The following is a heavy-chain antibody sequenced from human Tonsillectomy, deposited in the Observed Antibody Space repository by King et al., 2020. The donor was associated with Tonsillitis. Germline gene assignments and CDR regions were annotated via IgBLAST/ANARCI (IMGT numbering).Heavy chain of an antibody. D-gene: IGHD6-19*01. CDR1: GYSISSGYY. V-gene: IGHV4-38-2*02. CDR2: IYHSGST. CDR3: ARDRDEWLVTSYFDY. J-gene: IGHJ4*02. Sequence: VQLQESGPGLVKPSETLSLTCTVSGYSISSGYYWGWIRQPPGKGLEWSGSIYHSGSTYYNPSLKSRVTISVDTSKNQFSLKLSSVTAADTAVYYCARDRDEWLVTSYFDYWGQGTLVTVSS.